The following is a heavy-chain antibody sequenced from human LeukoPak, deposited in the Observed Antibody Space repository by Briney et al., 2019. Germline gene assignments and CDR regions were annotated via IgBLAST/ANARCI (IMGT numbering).Heavy chain of an antibody. CDR3: ARMLPAVAGRPFDY. D-gene: IGHD6-19*01. CDR1: GGSVSSGTYY. V-gene: IGHV4-61*01. J-gene: IGHJ4*02. Sequence: PTETLSLTCTVSGGSVSSGTYYWSWIRQPPGKGLEWIGYLYYSGTNYNPSLKSRVTISVDTSKNQFSLKLSSVTSADTAVYYCARMLPAVAGRPFDYWGRGTLATVSS. CDR2: LYYSGT.